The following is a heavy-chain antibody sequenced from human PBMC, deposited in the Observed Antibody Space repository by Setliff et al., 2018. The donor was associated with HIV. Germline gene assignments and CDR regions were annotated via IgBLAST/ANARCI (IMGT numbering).Heavy chain of an antibody. V-gene: IGHV4-39*01. CDR1: GGSASNSRYY. D-gene: IGHD3-22*01. CDR2: IHYNEKT. Sequence: PSETLSLTCTVSGGSASNSRYYWAWIRQPPGKGLEYIGSIHYNEKTYYNPSLKSRVTISIDTSKNQFSRNLTSVTAADTAVYYCASRVYYYDSNNFLREEGFDPWGQGTLVTVSS. CDR3: ASRVYYYDSNNFLREEGFDP. J-gene: IGHJ5*02.